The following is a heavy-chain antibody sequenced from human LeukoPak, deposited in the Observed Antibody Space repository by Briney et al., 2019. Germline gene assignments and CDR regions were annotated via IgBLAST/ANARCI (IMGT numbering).Heavy chain of an antibody. CDR3: ARALRLGDNYYYYYYMDV. V-gene: IGHV1-18*01. Sequence: ASVKVSCKASGYTFTSYGISWVRQAPGQGLEWMGWISAYNGNTNYAQKLQGRVTMTTDTSTSTAYMELSRLRSDDTAVYYCARALRLGDNYYYYYYMDVWGKGTTVTVSS. J-gene: IGHJ6*03. CDR1: GYTFTSYG. CDR2: ISAYNGNT. D-gene: IGHD5-12*01.